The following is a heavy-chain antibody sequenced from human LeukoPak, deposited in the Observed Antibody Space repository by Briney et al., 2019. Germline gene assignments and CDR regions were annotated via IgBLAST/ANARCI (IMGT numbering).Heavy chain of an antibody. D-gene: IGHD3-9*01. CDR2: IYYSGST. CDR1: GGSISSYY. J-gene: IGHJ3*02. CDR3: ARYPSRGLRYFDWSSLHDAFDI. Sequence: PSETLSLTCTVSGGSISSYYWSWIRQPPGKGLEWIGYIYYSGSTNYNPSLKSRVTISVDTSKNQFSLKLSSVTAADTAVYYCARYPSRGLRYFDWSSLHDAFDIWGQGTMVTVSS. V-gene: IGHV4-59*01.